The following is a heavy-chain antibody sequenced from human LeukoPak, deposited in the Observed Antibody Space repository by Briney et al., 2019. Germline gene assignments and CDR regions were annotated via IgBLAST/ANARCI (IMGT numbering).Heavy chain of an antibody. CDR3: TSWDDYGMDV. Sequence: SETLSLTCTVSGGYISSYYWSWIRQPPGKGLEWIGYIYYSGSTNYNPSLKSRVTISVDTSKNQFSLKLSSVTAADTAVYYCTSWDDYGMDVWGQGTTVTVSS. J-gene: IGHJ6*02. V-gene: IGHV4-59*01. CDR1: GGYISSYY. D-gene: IGHD1-26*01. CDR2: IYYSGST.